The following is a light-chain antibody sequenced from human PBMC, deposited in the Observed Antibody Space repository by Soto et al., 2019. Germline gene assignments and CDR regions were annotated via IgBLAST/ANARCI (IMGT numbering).Light chain of an antibody. V-gene: IGLV1-40*01. CDR2: GHN. J-gene: IGLJ3*02. Sequence: QSVLTQPPSASGTPGQRVTISCSGSSSNIGINAVNWYQQIPGTAPKLLISGHNNRPSGVPDRFFGSKSGTSASLTIIGLQAEDEADYYCQSYDSSLSGSGVFGGGTKLTVL. CDR1: SSNIGINA. CDR3: QSYDSSLSGSGV.